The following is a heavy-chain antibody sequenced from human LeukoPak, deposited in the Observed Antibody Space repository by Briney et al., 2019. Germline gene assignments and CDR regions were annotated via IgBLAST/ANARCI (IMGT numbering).Heavy chain of an antibody. V-gene: IGHV3-21*01. CDR1: GFTFSSYS. Sequence: GSLRLSCAASGFTFSSYSMNWVRQAPGKGLEWVSSISSSSSYIYYADSVKGRFTISRDNAKNSLYLQMNSLRAEDTAVYYCARESPTRDYFDYWGQGTLVTVSS. J-gene: IGHJ4*02. CDR2: ISSSSSYI. CDR3: ARESPTRDYFDY.